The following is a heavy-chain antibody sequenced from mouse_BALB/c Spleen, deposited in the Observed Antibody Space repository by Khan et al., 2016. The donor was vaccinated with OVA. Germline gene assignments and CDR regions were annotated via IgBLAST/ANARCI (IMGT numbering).Heavy chain of an antibody. CDR1: GYAFSNYL. CDR3: ARRGDNYYFDY. Sequence: QVQLQQPGAELVRPGTSVKVSCKASGYAFSNYLIEWVKQRPGQGLEWIGVINPGSGGTNYNENFKDKATVTADKSSSTAYMQLSSLTFDDSVVYFCARRGDNYYFDYWGQGTTLTVSS. D-gene: IGHD1-3*01. CDR2: INPGSGGT. J-gene: IGHJ2*01. V-gene: IGHV1-54*01.